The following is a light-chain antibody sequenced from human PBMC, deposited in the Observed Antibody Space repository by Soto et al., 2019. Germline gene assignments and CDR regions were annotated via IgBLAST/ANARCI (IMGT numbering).Light chain of an antibody. CDR2: GAS. CDR3: QQYNNWPI. J-gene: IGKJ5*01. CDR1: QSVSSN. V-gene: IGKV3-15*01. Sequence: EIVITQARGTVSVCRGEGATAAFRASQSVSSNLAWYQQKPGQAPRLLIYGASTRATGIPARFSGSGSGTEFTLTISSLQPEDFAVYYCQQYNNWPIFGQGTRLEIK.